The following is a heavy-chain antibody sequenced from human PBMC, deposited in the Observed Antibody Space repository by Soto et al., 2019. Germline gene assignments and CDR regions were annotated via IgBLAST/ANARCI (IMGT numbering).Heavy chain of an antibody. CDR1: GFTFXDYA. V-gene: IGHV3-9*01. CDR3: AKGXYSGSYFDAFDI. D-gene: IGHD1-26*01. CDR2: ISWNSGSI. J-gene: IGHJ3*02. Sequence: EVQLVESGGGLVQPGRSLXLXXAASGFTFXDYAMHWVRQAPGKGLEWVSGISWNSGSIGYADSVKGRFTXSRDNAXXXXXXXMNSLRAEDTALYYCAKGXYSGSYFDAFDIWGQGTMVTVSS.